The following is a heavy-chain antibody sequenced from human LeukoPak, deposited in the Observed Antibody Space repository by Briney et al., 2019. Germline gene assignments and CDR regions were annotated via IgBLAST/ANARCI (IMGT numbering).Heavy chain of an antibody. J-gene: IGHJ4*02. Sequence: GGSLRLSCAASGFTFSDSYMTWIRQAPGKGLEWVSYISNSGSSIYYADSVKGRFTISRDNAKNSLYLQMNSLRAEDTAVYYCARASYSYDINGWVPFDYWGQGTLVTVSS. CDR1: GFTFSDSY. D-gene: IGHD3-22*01. CDR2: ISNSGSSI. V-gene: IGHV3-11*01. CDR3: ARASYSYDINGWVPFDY.